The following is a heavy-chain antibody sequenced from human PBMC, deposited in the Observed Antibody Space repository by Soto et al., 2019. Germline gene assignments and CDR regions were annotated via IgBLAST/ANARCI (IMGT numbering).Heavy chain of an antibody. CDR1: GFTFSSYA. D-gene: IGHD3-10*01. CDR2: ISGSGGST. V-gene: IGHV3-23*01. Sequence: EVQLLESGGGLVQPGGSLRLSCAASGFTFSSYAMSWVRQAPGKGLEWVSAISGSGGSTYYADSVKGRFTISRDNSKNTLYRQMNRLRAEDTAVYYCAKGWRWGSGSYVDYWGQGTLVTVSS. J-gene: IGHJ4*02. CDR3: AKGWRWGSGSYVDY.